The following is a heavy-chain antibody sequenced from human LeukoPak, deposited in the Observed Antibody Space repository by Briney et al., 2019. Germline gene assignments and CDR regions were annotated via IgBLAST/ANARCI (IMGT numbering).Heavy chain of an antibody. V-gene: IGHV3-49*04. CDR3: TSPPSKGAYSSSYNWFDP. Sequence: PGGSLRLSCTASGFTFGDYAMSWVRQAPGKGLEWVGFIRSKAYGGTTEYAASVKGRFTISRDDSKSIAYLQMNSLKTEDTAVYYCTSPPSKGAYSSSYNWFDPWGQGTLVTVSS. D-gene: IGHD6-13*01. CDR1: GFTFGDYA. CDR2: IRSKAYGGTT. J-gene: IGHJ5*02.